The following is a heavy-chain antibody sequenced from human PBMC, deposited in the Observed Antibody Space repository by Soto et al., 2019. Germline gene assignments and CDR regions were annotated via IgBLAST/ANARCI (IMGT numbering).Heavy chain of an antibody. V-gene: IGHV7-4-1*01. CDR2: INTNTGNP. J-gene: IGHJ6*02. D-gene: IGHD3-3*01. CDR3: ARVWGPRFLEWLSQRRDYGMDV. Sequence: QVQLVQYGSELKKPGASVKVSCKASGYTFTSYAMNWVRQAPGQGLEWMGWINTNTGNPTYAQGFTGRFVFSLDTSVSTAYLQICSLKAEDTAVYYCARVWGPRFLEWLSQRRDYGMDVWGQGTTVTVSS. CDR1: GYTFTSYA.